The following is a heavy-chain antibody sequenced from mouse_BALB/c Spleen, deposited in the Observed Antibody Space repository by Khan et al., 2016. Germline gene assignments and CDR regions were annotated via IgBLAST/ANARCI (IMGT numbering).Heavy chain of an antibody. CDR1: GFTFTDYY. CDR2: IRNKANGYTT. Sequence: EVELVESGGGLVQPGGSLRLSCATSGFTFTDYYMSWVRQPPGKALEWLGFIRNKANGYTTEYSPSVKGRFTISRDNSQSILYLQMTTLRGENGATYYWARGCGRRAYAMAYWGQGTSVTVTS. J-gene: IGHJ4*01. D-gene: IGHD3-3*01. CDR3: ARGCGRRAYAMAY. V-gene: IGHV7-3*02.